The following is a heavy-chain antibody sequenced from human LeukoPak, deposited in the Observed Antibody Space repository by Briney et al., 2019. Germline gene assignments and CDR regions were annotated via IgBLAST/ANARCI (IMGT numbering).Heavy chain of an antibody. D-gene: IGHD3-10*01. Sequence: KSSETLSLTCTVSGVSISSSSYYWGWIRQPPGKGLEWIGEINHSGSTNYNPSLKSRVTISVDTSKNQFSLKLSSVTAADTAVYYCARGRLITMVRGGASFQHWGQGTLVTVSS. CDR3: ARGRLITMVRGGASFQH. V-gene: IGHV4-39*07. CDR2: INHSGST. CDR1: GVSISSSSYY. J-gene: IGHJ1*01.